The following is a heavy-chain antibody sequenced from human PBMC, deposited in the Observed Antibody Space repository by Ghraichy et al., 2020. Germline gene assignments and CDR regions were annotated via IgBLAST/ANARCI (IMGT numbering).Heavy chain of an antibody. V-gene: IGHV3-66*01. CDR1: GFSVSTYY. CDR2: IYRGGST. J-gene: IGHJ4*02. CDR3: EREGAATPSIEY. Sequence: GGSLRLSCAASGFSVSTYYMNWVRQAPGKGLEYVSVIYRGGSTYYADSVKGRFTITRDNSKNTLYLQMNSLRVEDTAVYYCEREGAATPSIEYWGQGTLVTVSS.